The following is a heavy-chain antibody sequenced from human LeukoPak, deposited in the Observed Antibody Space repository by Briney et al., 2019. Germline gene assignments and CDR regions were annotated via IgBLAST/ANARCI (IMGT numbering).Heavy chain of an antibody. V-gene: IGHV3-7*01. D-gene: IGHD5-18*01. CDR2: IKQDGSEK. J-gene: IGHJ4*02. CDR3: ARDLGGYSYGYPLDY. Sequence: GGSLRLSCAASGFTFSSYWMSWVRQAPGKGLEWVANIKQDGSEKYYVDSVKGRFTISRDNAKNSLYLQMNSLRAEDTAVYYCARDLGGYSYGYPLDYWGQGTLVTVSS. CDR1: GFTFSSYW.